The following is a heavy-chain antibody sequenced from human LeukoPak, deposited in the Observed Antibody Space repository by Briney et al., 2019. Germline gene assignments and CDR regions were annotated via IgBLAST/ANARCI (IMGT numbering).Heavy chain of an antibody. J-gene: IGHJ6*03. V-gene: IGHV3-33*01. CDR3: ARDHRPEIQYYYMDV. CDR2: LLYDGNTK. D-gene: IGHD1-14*01. CDR1: GFSLSNYG. Sequence: GGSLRLSCAASGFSLSNYGMHWVRQAPGKGLEWVAALLYDGNTKHYADSVRGRFTISRDISKNTFHVQMNSLTAEDTAVYYCARDHRPEIQYYYMDVWGKGTTVAASS.